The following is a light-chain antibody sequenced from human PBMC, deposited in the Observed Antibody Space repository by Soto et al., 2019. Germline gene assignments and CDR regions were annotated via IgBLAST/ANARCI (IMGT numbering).Light chain of an antibody. CDR2: DVR. J-gene: IGLJ2*01. V-gene: IGLV2-14*01. CDR1: SSDVGGYNS. Sequence: QSALTQPASVSGSPGQSITISCTGTSSDVGGYNSVSWYQQHPGKAPKVMIYDVRNRPSGVSNRFSGSKSGNTASLTISGLQAEDEADYYCSAYISSSTLVFGGGTKVTVL. CDR3: SAYISSSTLV.